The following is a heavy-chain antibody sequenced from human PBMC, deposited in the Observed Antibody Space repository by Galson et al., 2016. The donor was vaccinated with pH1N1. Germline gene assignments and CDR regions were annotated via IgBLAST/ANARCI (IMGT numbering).Heavy chain of an antibody. J-gene: IGHJ4*02. Sequence: SLRLSCAASGFTFNKYAMTWVRQAPGKGLEWVSDISGRGGETYYADSVKGRFTIHRDNSKDMVYLQMNSLTVEDTAIYYCAKVPLRECDDYGVDYWGQGTLVTVSS. CDR3: AKVPLRECDDYGVDY. V-gene: IGHV3-23*01. D-gene: IGHD4-17*01. CDR1: GFTFNKYA. CDR2: ISGRGGET.